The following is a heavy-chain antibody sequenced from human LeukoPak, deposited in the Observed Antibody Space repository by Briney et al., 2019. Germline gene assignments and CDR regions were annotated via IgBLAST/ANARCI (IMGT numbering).Heavy chain of an antibody. V-gene: IGHV1-18*01. CDR3: ARDQIAARPEDYYGMDV. D-gene: IGHD6-6*01. CDR1: GYTFTSYG. J-gene: IGHJ6*02. CDR2: ISAYNGNT. Sequence: GASVKVSCKASGYTFTSYGISWVRQAPGQGLEWMGWISAYNGNTNYAQKLQGRVTMTTDTSTSTAYMELRSLRSDDTAVYYCARDQIAARPEDYYGMDVWGQGTTVTVSS.